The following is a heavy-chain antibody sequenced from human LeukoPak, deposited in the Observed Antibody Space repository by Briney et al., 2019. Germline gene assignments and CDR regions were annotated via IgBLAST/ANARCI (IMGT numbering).Heavy chain of an antibody. CDR2: IYHSGST. CDR3: AREIYYYGSGSYYTTH. Sequence: SQTLSLTCTVSGGSISSGGYYWSWIRQPPGKGLEWIGYIYHSGSTYYDPSLKSRVTISVDRSKNQFSLKLSSVTAADTAVYYCAREIYYYGSGSYYTTHWGQGTLVTVSS. D-gene: IGHD3-10*01. CDR1: GGSISSGGYY. V-gene: IGHV4-30-2*01. J-gene: IGHJ4*02.